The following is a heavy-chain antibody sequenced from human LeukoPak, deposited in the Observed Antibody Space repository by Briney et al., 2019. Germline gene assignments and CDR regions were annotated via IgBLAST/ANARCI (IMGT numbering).Heavy chain of an antibody. D-gene: IGHD3-16*02. CDR2: ISAYNGNT. CDR1: GYTFTSYG. V-gene: IGHV1-18*04. CDR3: ARYGLKYDYVWGSYRRPTWFDP. Sequence: ASVKVSCKASGYTFTSYGITWVRQAPGQGLEWMGWISAYNGNTNYAQKLQGRVTMTTDTSTTTAYMELRSLRSDDTAVYYCARYGLKYDYVWGSYRRPTWFDPWGQGTLVTVSS. J-gene: IGHJ5*02.